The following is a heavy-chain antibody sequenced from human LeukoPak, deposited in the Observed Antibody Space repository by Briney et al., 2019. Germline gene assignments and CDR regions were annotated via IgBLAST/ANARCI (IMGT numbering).Heavy chain of an antibody. CDR1: GYSISSAYY. CDR2: IHYSGST. V-gene: IGHV4-38-2*02. D-gene: IGHD3-22*01. J-gene: IGHJ4*02. CDR3: ARVLSDSSGYYYFDY. Sequence: SETLSLTCSVSGYSISSAYYWGWIRQPPGKGLEWIATIHYSGSTYYNPSLKSRVTISLDTSKNQFSLKLNSVAAADTAVYYCARVLSDSSGYYYFDYWGQGTLVTVSS.